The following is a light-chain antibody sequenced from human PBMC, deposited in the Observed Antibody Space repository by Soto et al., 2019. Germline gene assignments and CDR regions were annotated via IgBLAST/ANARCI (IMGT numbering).Light chain of an antibody. J-gene: IGLJ1*01. Sequence: LTQPASVSGSPGQSITISCTGTSSDVAFYNHVSWYQQHPGKAPKLLIYEVNNRPSGVSHRFSGSKSGNTASLTISGLQAEDEADYYCSSFASTHTYVFGTGTKVTVL. CDR1: SSDVAFYNH. CDR3: SSFASTHTYV. V-gene: IGLV2-14*01. CDR2: EVN.